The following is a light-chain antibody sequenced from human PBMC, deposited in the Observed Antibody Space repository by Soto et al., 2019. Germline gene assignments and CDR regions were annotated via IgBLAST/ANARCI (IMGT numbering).Light chain of an antibody. J-gene: IGLJ1*01. CDR2: SNN. CDR1: RSSVGSNT. Sequence: QSVLTQPPSASGTPGQRVTISCSGSRSSVGSNTVNWYQHLPGTAPKLLIYSNNHRPSGVPDRFSASKAGASASLAISGLQSEDEGDYYCAAWDASLGGFYVFGSGTKVIV. CDR3: AAWDASLGGFYV. V-gene: IGLV1-44*01.